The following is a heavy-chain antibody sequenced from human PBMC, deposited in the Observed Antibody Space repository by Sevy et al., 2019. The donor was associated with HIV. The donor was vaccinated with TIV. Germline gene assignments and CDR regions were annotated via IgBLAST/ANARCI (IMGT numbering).Heavy chain of an antibody. CDR2: IKQDGSEA. J-gene: IGHJ5*02. D-gene: IGHD3-16*01. CDR3: VRDGGVGASILDA. Sequence: GGSLRLSCVASGFNFRNFWMSWVRQAPGKGLECVADIKQDGSEAYYVDSVKGRFTISRDNAKNSLYLQMNSLRDEDTAMYFCVRDGGVGASILDAWGQGTPVTGSS. CDR1: GFNFRNFW. V-gene: IGHV3-7*03.